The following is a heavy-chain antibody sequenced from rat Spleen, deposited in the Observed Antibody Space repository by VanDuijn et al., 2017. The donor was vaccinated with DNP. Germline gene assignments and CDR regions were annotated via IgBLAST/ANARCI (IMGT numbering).Heavy chain of an antibody. Sequence: EVQLVESGGGLVQPGRSLKLSCVASGFTFNDYYMAWVRQVPTKGLEWVATISYDGGSTYYRDSVKGRFTISRNNAKSTLYLQMDSLRSADTANYYCARHVHWEPFAYWGQGTLVTVSS. CDR1: GFTFNDYY. V-gene: IGHV5-29*01. CDR3: ARHVHWEPFAY. CDR2: ISYDGGST. J-gene: IGHJ3*01. D-gene: IGHD5-1*01.